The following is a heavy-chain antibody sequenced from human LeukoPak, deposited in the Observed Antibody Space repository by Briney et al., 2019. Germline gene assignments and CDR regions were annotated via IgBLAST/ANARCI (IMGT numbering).Heavy chain of an antibody. Sequence: GASVTVSSTASGYTFTIYGISWVRQAPGQGLGWMGWISAYNGNANYAQKLQGRATMTTDTSTSTAYMELRSLRSDDTAVYYCAREDYTAMVTYYYYGMDVWGQGTTVTVSS. J-gene: IGHJ6*02. D-gene: IGHD5-18*01. CDR3: AREDYTAMVTYYYYGMDV. CDR1: GYTFTIYG. V-gene: IGHV1-18*01. CDR2: ISAYNGNA.